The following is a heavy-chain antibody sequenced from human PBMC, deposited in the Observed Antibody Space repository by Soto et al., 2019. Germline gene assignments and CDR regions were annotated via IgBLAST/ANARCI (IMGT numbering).Heavy chain of an antibody. CDR1: GGSFSGYY. CDR2: INHSGST. Sequence: SETLSLTCGVYGGSFSGYYWTWIRQPPGKGLEWTGEINHSGSTNYNPSLKSRLAISVDTSKNQFSLRLSSVTAADTAVYYCATTTNYGDYGGAFVIWGQGTMVTVSS. D-gene: IGHD4-17*01. J-gene: IGHJ3*02. CDR3: ATTTNYGDYGGAFVI. V-gene: IGHV4-34*01.